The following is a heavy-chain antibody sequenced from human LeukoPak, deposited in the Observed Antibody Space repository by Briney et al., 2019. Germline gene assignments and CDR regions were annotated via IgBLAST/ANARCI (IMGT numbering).Heavy chain of an antibody. CDR2: INPNSGGT. V-gene: IGHV1-2*02. Sequence: SVQVSCKPSGYTFTDYYMHWVRPAPGQGLEWMGWINPNSGGTNYAQKFQGRFTMTRDTSISTAYMELSRLRSDDTAVYYCATLPYYNDSSGPHWGQEALVTVSS. CDR3: ATLPYYNDSSGPH. D-gene: IGHD3-22*01. CDR1: GYTFTDYY. J-gene: IGHJ4*02.